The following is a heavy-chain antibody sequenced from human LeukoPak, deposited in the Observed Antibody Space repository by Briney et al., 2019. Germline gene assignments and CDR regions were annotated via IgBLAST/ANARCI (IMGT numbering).Heavy chain of an antibody. J-gene: IGHJ5*02. V-gene: IGHV5-51*07. CDR3: ARHCGGGSCFGWFDP. CDR1: GYSFTIYW. D-gene: IGHD2-15*01. Sequence: GESLKISCKGSGYSFTIYWIGWVHQMPGKGLEWMGIIYPGDSDTRYSPSFQGQVTISADKSISTAYLQWSSLKASDTATYYCARHCGGGSCFGWFDPWGQGTLVTVSS. CDR2: IYPGDSDT.